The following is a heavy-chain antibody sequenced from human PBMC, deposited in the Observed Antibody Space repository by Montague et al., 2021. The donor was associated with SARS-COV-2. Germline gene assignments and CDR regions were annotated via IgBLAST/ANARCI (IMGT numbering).Heavy chain of an antibody. CDR1: GFTFSSYA. D-gene: IGHD4-17*01. CDR2: ISYDGSNK. J-gene: IGHJ6*01. Sequence: SLRLSCAASGFTFSSYAMHWVRQAPGKGLEWVAVISYDGSNKYXXXSXXXRFXISRDNSKNTLYLQMNSLRAEDTAVYYCARYGDESPADYYYYGMDVWGQGTTVTVSS. CDR3: ARYGDESPADYYYYGMDV. V-gene: IGHV3-30-3*01.